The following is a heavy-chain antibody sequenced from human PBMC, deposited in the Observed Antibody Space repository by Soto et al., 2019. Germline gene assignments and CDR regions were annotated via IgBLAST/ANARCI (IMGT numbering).Heavy chain of an antibody. Sequence: GGSLRLSCAASGFTFTSYAMSWVRQAPGKGLEWVSAITGSGGSTHYADSVKGRFTISRDNSKNTVYLQMNSLRAEDTAVYHCAKGGFCSGGSCYNNWFDPWGQGTLVTVSS. V-gene: IGHV3-23*01. CDR2: ITGSGGST. D-gene: IGHD2-15*01. J-gene: IGHJ5*02. CDR3: AKGGFCSGGSCYNNWFDP. CDR1: GFTFTSYA.